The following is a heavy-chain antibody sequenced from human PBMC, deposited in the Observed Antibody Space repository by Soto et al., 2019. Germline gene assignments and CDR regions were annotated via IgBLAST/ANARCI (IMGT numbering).Heavy chain of an antibody. V-gene: IGHV4-30-4*01. CDR1: GGSISSGDYY. CDR3: ARTSTVVSGSNWFDP. D-gene: IGHD4-17*01. J-gene: IGHJ5*02. CDR2: IYYSGST. Sequence: PSETLSLTCTVSGGSISSGDYYWSWIRQPPGKGLGWIGYIYYSGSTYYNPSLKSRVTISVDTSKNQFSLKLSSVTAADTAVYYCARTSTVVSGSNWFDPWGQGTLVTVSS.